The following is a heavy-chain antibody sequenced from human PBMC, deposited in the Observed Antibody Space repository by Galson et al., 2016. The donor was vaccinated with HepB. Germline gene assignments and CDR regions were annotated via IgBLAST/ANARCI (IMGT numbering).Heavy chain of an antibody. D-gene: IGHD3-9*01. CDR1: GGTFSNFA. J-gene: IGHJ4*02. Sequence: SVKVSCTASGGTFSNFAISWLRQAPGHGLEWMGVIIPLFGATNYAQKFQGRVTITADKSTTTFYMDLSSLRSEDTAVYYCAREPVRLVDMLTGPPKNPDYWGQGTLVTVSS. CDR3: AREPVRLVDMLTGPPKNPDY. V-gene: IGHV1-69*06. CDR2: IIPLFGAT.